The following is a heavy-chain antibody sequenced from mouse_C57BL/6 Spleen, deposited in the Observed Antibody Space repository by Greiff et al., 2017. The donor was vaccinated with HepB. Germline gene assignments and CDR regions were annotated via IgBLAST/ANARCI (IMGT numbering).Heavy chain of an antibody. Sequence: QVQLQQPGAELVKPGASVKLSCKASGYTFTSYWMHWVKQRPGQGLEWIGMIHPNSGSTNYNEKFKSKATLTVDKSSSTAYMQLSSLTSEDSAVYDCARKCYDGYYVYFDYWGQGTTLTVSS. CDR1: GYTFTSYW. D-gene: IGHD2-3*01. V-gene: IGHV1-64*01. CDR3: ARKCYDGYYVYFDY. CDR2: IHPNSGST. J-gene: IGHJ2*01.